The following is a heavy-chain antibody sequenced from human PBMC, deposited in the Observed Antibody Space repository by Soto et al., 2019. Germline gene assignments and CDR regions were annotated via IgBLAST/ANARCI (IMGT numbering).Heavy chain of an antibody. CDR2: INHSGST. CDR1: GGSFSGYY. CDR3: ARSRPNYYGSGRYSSWFDP. D-gene: IGHD3-10*01. J-gene: IGHJ5*02. Sequence: PSETLSLTCAVYGGSFSGYYWSWIRQPPGKGLEWIGEINHSGSTNYNPSLKSRVTISVDTSKNQFSLKLSSVTAADTAVYYCARSRPNYYGSGRYSSWFDPWGQGTLVTVSS. V-gene: IGHV4-34*01.